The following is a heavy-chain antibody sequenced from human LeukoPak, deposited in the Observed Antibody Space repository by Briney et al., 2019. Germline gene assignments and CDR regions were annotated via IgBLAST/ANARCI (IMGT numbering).Heavy chain of an antibody. Sequence: GESLKISCKGSGYSFTSYWIGWVRQMPGKGLEWMGIIYPGDSDTRYSPSFQGQVTISADKSISTAYLQWSSLKASDTAMYYCARGVYYDILTGPAGNFDYWGQGTLITVPS. CDR3: ARGVYYDILTGPAGNFDY. CDR1: GYSFTSYW. V-gene: IGHV5-51*01. D-gene: IGHD3-9*01. CDR2: IYPGDSDT. J-gene: IGHJ4*02.